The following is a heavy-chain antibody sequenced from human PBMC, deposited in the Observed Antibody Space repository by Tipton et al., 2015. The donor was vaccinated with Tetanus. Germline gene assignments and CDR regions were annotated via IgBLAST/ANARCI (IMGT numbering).Heavy chain of an antibody. J-gene: IGHJ4*02. Sequence: SLRLSCAASGFTFSSYSMNWVRQAPGKGLEWVSSISSSSSYIYYADSVKGRFTISRDNAKNSLYLQMNSLRAEDTAVYYCARDIGGAPTTMRPVGFDYWGQGTLVTVSS. V-gene: IGHV3-21*01. CDR2: ISSSSSYI. CDR1: GFTFSSYS. CDR3: ARDIGGAPTTMRPVGFDY. D-gene: IGHD3-22*01.